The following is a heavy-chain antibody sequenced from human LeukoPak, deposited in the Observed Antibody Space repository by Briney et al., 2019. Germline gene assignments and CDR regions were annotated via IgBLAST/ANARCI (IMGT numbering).Heavy chain of an antibody. CDR1: EFSVGSNY. V-gene: IGHV3-66*01. Sequence: GGSLRLSCAASEFSVGSNYMTWVRQAPGKGLEWVSLIYSGGSTYYADSVKGRFTISRDNSKNTLYLQMNSLRAEDTAVYYCAREPGYSNSFDYWGQGTLVTVSS. CDR3: AREPGYSNSFDY. J-gene: IGHJ4*02. CDR2: IYSGGST. D-gene: IGHD6-6*01.